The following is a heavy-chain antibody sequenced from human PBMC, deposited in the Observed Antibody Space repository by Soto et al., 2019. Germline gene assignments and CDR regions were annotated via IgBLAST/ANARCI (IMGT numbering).Heavy chain of an antibody. CDR1: GHTSTHNA. D-gene: IGHD3-10*01. V-gene: IGHV1-69*13. Sequence: GASVKVSCKASGHTSTHNAISWVRQAPGQGLEWMGGIIPIFGTANYAQKFQGRVTITADESTSTAYMELSSLRSEDTAVYYCARLLLAGLDYWGQGTLVTVS. J-gene: IGHJ4*02. CDR2: IIPIFGTA. CDR3: ARLLLAGLDY.